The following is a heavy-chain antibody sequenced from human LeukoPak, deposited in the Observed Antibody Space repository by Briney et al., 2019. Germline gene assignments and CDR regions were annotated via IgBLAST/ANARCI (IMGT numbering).Heavy chain of an antibody. V-gene: IGHV3-30*02. D-gene: IGHD1-26*01. Sequence: GGSLRLSCAASGFTFSDYYMSWIRQAPGKGLEWVAFIRSDESDKYYADSVKGRFTISRDNSKSTLYLQMNSLRAEDTAVYSCVKVTLSGTYNSDFDYWGQGTLVTVSS. CDR1: GFTFSDYY. CDR2: IRSDESDK. CDR3: VKVTLSGTYNSDFDY. J-gene: IGHJ4*02.